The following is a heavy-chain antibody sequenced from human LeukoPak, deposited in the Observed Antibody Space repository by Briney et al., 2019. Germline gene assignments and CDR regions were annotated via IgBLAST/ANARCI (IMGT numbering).Heavy chain of an antibody. CDR3: TRVGYCSSTTCYTGDGVDY. CDR1: GFTFSSYW. J-gene: IGHJ4*02. Sequence: ASLRLSCAASGFTFSSYWMSWVRHAPAKGMEWVANIKQDGSEKYYVDSVKGRFTISRDNAKNSLHLQMNSLSAEDTAVYYCTRVGYCSSTTCYTGDGVDYWGQGTLVTVSS. CDR2: IKQDGSEK. D-gene: IGHD2-2*02. V-gene: IGHV3-7*01.